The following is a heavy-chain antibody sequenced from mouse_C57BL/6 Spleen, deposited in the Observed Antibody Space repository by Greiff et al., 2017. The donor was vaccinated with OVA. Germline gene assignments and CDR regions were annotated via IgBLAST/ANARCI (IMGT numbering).Heavy chain of an antibody. Sequence: QVHVKQPGAELVKPGASVKLSCKASGYTFTSYWMHWVKQRPGQGLEWIGMIHPNSGSTNYNEKFKSKATLTVDKSSSTAYMQLSSLTSEDSAVYYCAFITTGFAYWGQGTLVTVSA. D-gene: IGHD1-1*01. J-gene: IGHJ3*01. CDR1: GYTFTSYW. V-gene: IGHV1-64*01. CDR2: IHPNSGST. CDR3: AFITTGFAY.